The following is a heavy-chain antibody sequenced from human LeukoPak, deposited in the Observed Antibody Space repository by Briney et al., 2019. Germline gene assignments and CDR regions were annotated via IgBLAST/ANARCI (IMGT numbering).Heavy chain of an antibody. J-gene: IGHJ4*02. CDR1: GYTFISYG. CDR3: CSYYYDSSGYYYGPFDY. D-gene: IGHD3-22*01. V-gene: IGHV1-18*01. Sequence: ASVKVSCKASGYTFISYGISWVRQAPGQGLEWMGWISAYNGNTNYAQKLQGRVTMTTDTSTSTAYMELRSLRSEDTAVYYCCSYYYDSSGYYYGPFDYWGQGTLVTVSS. CDR2: ISAYNGNT.